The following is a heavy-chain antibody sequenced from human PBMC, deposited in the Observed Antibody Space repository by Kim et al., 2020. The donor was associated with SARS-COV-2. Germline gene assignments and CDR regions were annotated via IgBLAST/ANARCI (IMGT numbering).Heavy chain of an antibody. J-gene: IGHJ4*02. CDR2: IIPILGIA. D-gene: IGHD3-22*01. V-gene: IGHV1-69*04. CDR1: GGTFSSYA. Sequence: SVKVSCKASGGTFSSYAISWVRQAPGQGLEWMGRIIPILGIANYAQKFQGRVTITADKSTSTAYMELSSLRSEDTAVYYCARDWEYYDSSGYYYVDYWGQGTLVTVSS. CDR3: ARDWEYYDSSGYYYVDY.